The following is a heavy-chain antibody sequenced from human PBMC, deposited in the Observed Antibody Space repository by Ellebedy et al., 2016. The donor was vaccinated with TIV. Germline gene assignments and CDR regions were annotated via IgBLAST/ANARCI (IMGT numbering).Heavy chain of an antibody. CDR1: GFTFSSYW. J-gene: IGHJ4*02. CDR3: ARSRQEGATPPGDY. V-gene: IGHV3-74*01. D-gene: IGHD1-26*01. CDR2: INSDGSS. Sequence: GESLKISCAASGFTFSSYWMHWVRQAPGKGLVWVSRINSDGSSIYADSVKGRFPISRDNAKNTLYLQMDSLRAEDTAVYYCARSRQEGATPPGDYWGQGALVTVSS.